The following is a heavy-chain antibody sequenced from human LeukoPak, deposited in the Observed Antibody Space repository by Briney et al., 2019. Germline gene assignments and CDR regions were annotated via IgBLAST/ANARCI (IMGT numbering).Heavy chain of an antibody. D-gene: IGHD1-1*01. CDR1: GGSISGYY. J-gene: IGHJ4*02. Sequence: SETLSLTCTVSGGSISGYYWTWIRQPPGKGLEYIGYIYYSGSTNHNPSLKSRVTISVDTSKNHFSLKLSSVTAADTAVYYCARGRYTFDYWGQGTLVTVSS. CDR3: ARGRYTFDY. V-gene: IGHV4-59*01. CDR2: IYYSGST.